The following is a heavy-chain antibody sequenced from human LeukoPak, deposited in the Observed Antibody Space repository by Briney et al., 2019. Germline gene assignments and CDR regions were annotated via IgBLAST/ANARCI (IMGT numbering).Heavy chain of an antibody. D-gene: IGHD5-12*01. CDR3: AREVRGYYFDY. Sequence: PGGSLRLSCAASGFTVTSNYMTWVRQAPEKGLEWVSVISSGGNTYYADSVKGRFTISRDNSKNTVYLQMSGLRAEDTAVYYCAREVRGYYFDYWGQGTLVTASS. J-gene: IGHJ4*02. CDR1: GFTVTSNY. V-gene: IGHV3-53*01. CDR2: ISSGGNT.